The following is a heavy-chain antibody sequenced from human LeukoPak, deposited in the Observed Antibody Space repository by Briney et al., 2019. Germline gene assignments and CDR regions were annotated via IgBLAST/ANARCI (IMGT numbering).Heavy chain of an antibody. D-gene: IGHD2-21*02. CDR2: ISAYNGNT. CDR1: GYTFTSYG. CDR3: ARRHCGGDCYSHFDY. V-gene: IGHV1-18*01. J-gene: IGHJ4*02. Sequence: ASVKVSCKASGYTFTSYGISWVRQAPGQGLEWMGWISAYNGNTNYAQKLQGRVTMTTDTSTSTAYMELRSLRSDDRAVYYCARRHCGGDCYSHFDYWGQGTLVTVSS.